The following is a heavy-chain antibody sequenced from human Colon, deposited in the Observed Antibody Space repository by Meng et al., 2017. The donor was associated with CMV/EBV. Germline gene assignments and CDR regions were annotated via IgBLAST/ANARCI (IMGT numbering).Heavy chain of an antibody. CDR2: ISSSSSTI. CDR3: ARDRGFKPQPFWSGFPSQDGMDV. J-gene: IGHJ6*02. D-gene: IGHD3-3*02. V-gene: IGHV3-48*04. Sequence: GESLKISCAASGFTFRSYSMNWVRQAPGKGLEWVSYISSSSSTIYYADSVKGRFTISRDDAENSLYLQLNSLRAEDTAVYYCARDRGFKPQPFWSGFPSQDGMDVWGQETTVTVSS. CDR1: GFTFRSYS.